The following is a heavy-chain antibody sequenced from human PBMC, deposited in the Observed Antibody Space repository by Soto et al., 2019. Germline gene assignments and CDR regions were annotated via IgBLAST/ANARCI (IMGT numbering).Heavy chain of an antibody. D-gene: IGHD2-15*01. CDR3: ARWVGFCSGSSCLNHVFEI. CDR2: FFHSGNT. Sequence: SETLSLPCTVSGGSISSRSYHWGCIRQTPGKGLEWIGSFFHSGNTYYNPSLKSRVAISIDTSKNQFSLKLSSVTAADTAVYYCARWVGFCSGSSCLNHVFEIWGKGKLVT. J-gene: IGHJ3*02. CDR1: GGSISSRSYH. V-gene: IGHV4-39*01.